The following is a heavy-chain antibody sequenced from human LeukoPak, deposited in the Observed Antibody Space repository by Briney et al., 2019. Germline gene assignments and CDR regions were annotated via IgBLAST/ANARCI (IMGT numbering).Heavy chain of an antibody. CDR2: ISYTGSTT. CDR3: ARDNRLIPAAGTDY. CDR1: GGSISSYY. Sequence: SETLSLTCTISGGSISSYYWSWIRQPPGKGLEWIGYISYTGSTTSYNPSLKSRVTISVDTSKNQFSLKLSSVTAADTAVYYCARDNRLIPAAGTDYWGQGTLVTVSS. J-gene: IGHJ4*02. D-gene: IGHD6-13*01. V-gene: IGHV4-59*01.